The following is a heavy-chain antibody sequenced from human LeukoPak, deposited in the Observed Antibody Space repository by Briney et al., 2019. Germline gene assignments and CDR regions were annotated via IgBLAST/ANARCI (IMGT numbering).Heavy chain of an antibody. Sequence: GGSLRLSCAASGFTFSTYGMHWVRQAPGKGLEWVAVIWYDGSNKYYAEPVKGRFTISRDNSKNTLYLQMNSLRAEDMAVYYCAREASYSFDYWGQGTLVTVSS. CDR3: AREASYSFDY. CDR2: IWYDGSNK. J-gene: IGHJ4*02. V-gene: IGHV3-33*01. D-gene: IGHD5-18*01. CDR1: GFTFSTYG.